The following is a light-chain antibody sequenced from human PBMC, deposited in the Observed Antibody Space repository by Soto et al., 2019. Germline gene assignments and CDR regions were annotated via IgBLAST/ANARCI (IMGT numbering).Light chain of an antibody. CDR1: QNISHF. J-gene: IGKJ3*01. CDR2: GTS. Sequence: DIQMTQSPLSLSASVGESVTITCRASQNISHFLNWYQQKPGKPPRLLIFGTSNLQSGVPSRFRGSRSETDCSLTISGLKPEDFSTYICQQSYRSPLNFGPG. CDR3: QQSYRSPLN. V-gene: IGKV1-39*01.